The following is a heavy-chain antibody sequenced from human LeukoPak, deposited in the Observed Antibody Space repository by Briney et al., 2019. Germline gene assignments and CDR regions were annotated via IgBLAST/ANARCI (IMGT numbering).Heavy chain of an antibody. D-gene: IGHD3-3*01. J-gene: IGHJ4*02. V-gene: IGHV4-59*01. CDR2: VYSSGST. CDR3: ARVTTIFGVGMYYFDY. CDR1: GGSISNNH. Sequence: SETLSVTCTVSGGSISNNHWSWIRQPPGKGLEWIGYVYSSGSTSYNLYLKSRVTISVDTSKHQFSLKLNSVTAADTAVYYCARVTTIFGVGMYYFDYWGQGALVTVSS.